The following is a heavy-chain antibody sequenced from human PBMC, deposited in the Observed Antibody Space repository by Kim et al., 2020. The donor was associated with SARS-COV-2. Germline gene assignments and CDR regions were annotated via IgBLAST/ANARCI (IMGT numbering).Heavy chain of an antibody. D-gene: IGHD3-3*01. CDR1: GFTFSSYA. CDR2: ISGSGGST. V-gene: IGHV3-23*01. J-gene: IGHJ4*02. CDR3: AKDLGVFGVRESPF. Sequence: GGSLRLSCAASGFTFSSYAMSWVRQAPGKGLEWVSAISGSGGSTYYAESVKGRFTISRDNSKNMLYLQLNSLRAEDTAVYYCAKDLGVFGVRESPFWGQGTLVTVSS.